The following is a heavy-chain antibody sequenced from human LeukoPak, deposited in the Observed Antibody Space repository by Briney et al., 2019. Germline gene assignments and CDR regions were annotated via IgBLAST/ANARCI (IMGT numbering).Heavy chain of an antibody. V-gene: IGHV1-3*01. CDR3: ARDSPYILGSGSSRHHVYYYYGMDV. CDR2: INAGNGNT. CDR1: GYTFTSYA. Sequence: ASVKVSCKASGYTFTSYAMHWVRQAPGQRLEWMGWINAGNGNTKYSQKFQGRVTITRDTSASTAYMELSSLRSEDTAVYYCARDSPYILGSGSSRHHVYYYYGMDVWGQGTTVTVSS. J-gene: IGHJ6*02. D-gene: IGHD3-10*01.